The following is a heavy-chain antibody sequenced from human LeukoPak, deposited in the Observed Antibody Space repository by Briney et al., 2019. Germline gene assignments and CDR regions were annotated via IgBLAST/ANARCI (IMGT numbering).Heavy chain of an antibody. J-gene: IGHJ4*02. D-gene: IGHD3-10*01. CDR1: RFTFSSYG. V-gene: IGHV3-30*02. CDR3: AKDATAFYYGSGGGNFDY. CDR2: IRYDGGNK. Sequence: GGSLRLSCAASRFTFSSYGLHWVRQAPGKGLEWVAFIRYDGGNKYYADSVKGRFTISRDNSKEALYLQMSSLRGEDTAVYYCAKDATAFYYGSGGGNFDYWGQGTLATVSS.